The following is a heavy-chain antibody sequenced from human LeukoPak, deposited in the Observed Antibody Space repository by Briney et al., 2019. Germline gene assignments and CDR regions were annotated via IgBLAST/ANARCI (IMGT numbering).Heavy chain of an antibody. D-gene: IGHD3-9*01. CDR3: AIRNDILTGYYPLAIGY. CDR2: ISGSGGST. Sequence: GGSLRLSCAASGFTFSSYAMSWVRQAPGMGLEWVSAISGSGGSTYYADSVKGRFTISRDNSKNTLYLQMNSLRAEDTPVYYCAIRNDILTGYYPLAIGYWGQGTLVTVSS. V-gene: IGHV3-23*01. CDR1: GFTFSSYA. J-gene: IGHJ4*02.